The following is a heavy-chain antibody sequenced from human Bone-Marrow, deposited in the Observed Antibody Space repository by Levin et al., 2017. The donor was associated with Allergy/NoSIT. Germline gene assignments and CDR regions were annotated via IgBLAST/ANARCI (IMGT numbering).Heavy chain of an antibody. D-gene: IGHD3-22*01. CDR3: ARLITLWTFDI. V-gene: IGHV2-5*02. Sequence: SGPTLVKPTQTLTLTCTFSGFSLSPSGVGVGWIRQPPGKALEWLALIYWDDDKRYSPSLKSRLTITKDTSKNQVVLTMTNLDPVDTATYYCARLITLWTFDIWGQGTMVTVSS. CDR2: IYWDDDK. J-gene: IGHJ3*02. CDR1: GFSLSPSGVG.